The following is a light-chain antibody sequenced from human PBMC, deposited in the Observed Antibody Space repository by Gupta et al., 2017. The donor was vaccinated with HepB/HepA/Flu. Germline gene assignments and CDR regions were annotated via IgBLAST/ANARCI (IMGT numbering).Light chain of an antibody. Sequence: DIQMTQSPSSLSASVGDSVTLTCQASESISNHLNWYQQKPGEAPKILIYAASTLHSGVPSRFSGSGSGTDFTLTISRLQPDEFATYFCQQSDSRPRTFGQGTKVEI. J-gene: IGKJ1*01. CDR3: QQSDSRPRT. CDR1: ESISNH. CDR2: AAS. V-gene: IGKV1-39*01.